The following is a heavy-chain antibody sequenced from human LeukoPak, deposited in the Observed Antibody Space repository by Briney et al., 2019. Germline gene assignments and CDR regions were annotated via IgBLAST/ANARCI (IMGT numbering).Heavy chain of an antibody. V-gene: IGHV4-38-2*02. J-gene: IGHJ5*02. CDR1: GYSISSGYY. CDR3: ARDLIVRSSGYYNNWFCP. D-gene: IGHD3-22*01. CDR2: TYHSGST. Sequence: SETLSLTCTVSGYSISSGYYWGWIQQPPGKGLEWIGSTYHSGSTYYNPFLKSRVTISVDTSKNQFSLKLSSVTAADTAVYYCARDLIVRSSGYYNNWFCPWGQETLVTVSS.